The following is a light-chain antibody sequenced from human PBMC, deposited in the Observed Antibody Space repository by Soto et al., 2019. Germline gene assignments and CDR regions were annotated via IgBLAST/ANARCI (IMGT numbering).Light chain of an antibody. Sequence: LTQSPATRAVSTGGAANLTCSASPWYEHTLAWYQHKPGQTPRLLIYDTSTRATGVPTRFSGSGSGTEFTLTINSLQSEDFAVYYCQQYNNWPMWTFGQGTKVDIK. J-gene: IGKJ1*01. CDR3: QQYNNWPMWT. CDR1: PWYEHT. V-gene: IGKV3-15*01. CDR2: DTS.